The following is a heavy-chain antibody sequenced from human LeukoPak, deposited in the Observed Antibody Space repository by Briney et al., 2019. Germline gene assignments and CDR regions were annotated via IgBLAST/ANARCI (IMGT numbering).Heavy chain of an antibody. D-gene: IGHD1-26*01. V-gene: IGHV4-4*07. CDR3: ARENSGSYREFDY. Sequence: SGTLSLTCTVSGGPISSYYWSWIRQPAGKGLEWIARIYTSGSTNYNASLKSRVSMSVDTSKKQFSLKLSSVTAADTAVFYCARENSGSYREFDYWGQGTLVSVSS. CDR2: IYTSGST. J-gene: IGHJ4*02. CDR1: GGPISSYY.